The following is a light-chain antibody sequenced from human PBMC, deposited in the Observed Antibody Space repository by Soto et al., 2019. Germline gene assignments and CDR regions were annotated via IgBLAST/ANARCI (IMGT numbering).Light chain of an antibody. CDR3: QQCRNWR. J-gene: IGKJ4*01. CDR1: QSISNY. V-gene: IGKV3-11*01. CDR2: DAS. Sequence: EIVLTQSPATLSLSPGERATLSCRPSQSISNYLAWYQQKPGQAPRLLIYDASNRATGIPARFSGSGSGTDFTLTISSLEPEDFVVYYCQQCRNWRFGGGTKVEIK.